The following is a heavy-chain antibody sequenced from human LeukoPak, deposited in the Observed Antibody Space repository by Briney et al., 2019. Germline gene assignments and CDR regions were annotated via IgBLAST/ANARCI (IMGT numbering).Heavy chain of an antibody. Sequence: ASVKVSCKASGHIFSGYYMHWVRQAPGQGLEWMAWINTNSGSTKYAQKFQGRVTLTWDTSSSTVYMELNSLRFDDTATYYCASWAYNFYYYDYMDVWGKGTTVTVSS. CDR1: GHIFSGYY. CDR3: ASWAYNFYYYDYMDV. V-gene: IGHV1-2*02. CDR2: INTNSGST. J-gene: IGHJ6*03. D-gene: IGHD1-1*01.